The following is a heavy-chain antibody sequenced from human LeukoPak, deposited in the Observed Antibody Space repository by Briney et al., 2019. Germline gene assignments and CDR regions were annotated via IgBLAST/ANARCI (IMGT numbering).Heavy chain of an antibody. CDR3: ARSGRIAAAGRIDY. Sequence: GGTLRLSCAASGFSFSDYYMSWIRQAPGKGLEWVSYITSTGGTIYYADSVKGRFTISRDNAKNSLYLQMNSLRVEDTAVYYCARSGRIAAAGRIDYWGQGILVTVSS. V-gene: IGHV3-11*01. CDR2: ITSTGGTI. D-gene: IGHD6-13*01. CDR1: GFSFSDYY. J-gene: IGHJ4*02.